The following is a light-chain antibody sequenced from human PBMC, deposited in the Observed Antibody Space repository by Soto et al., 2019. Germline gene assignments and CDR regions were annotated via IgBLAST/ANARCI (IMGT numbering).Light chain of an antibody. CDR1: QSVSNNY. CDR2: GAS. Sequence: EIVLTQSPGSLSLSPGERATLSCRASQSVSNNYLAWYQQKPGQAPRLLIYGASSRATGIPDRFSGSGSGTDFTLTISRLEPEDFAVYYCQQYSSSVWTFGQGTKVEIK. V-gene: IGKV3-20*01. J-gene: IGKJ1*01. CDR3: QQYSSSVWT.